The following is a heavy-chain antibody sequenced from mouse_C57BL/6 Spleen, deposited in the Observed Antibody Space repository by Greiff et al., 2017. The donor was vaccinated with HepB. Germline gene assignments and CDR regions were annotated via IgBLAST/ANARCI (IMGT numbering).Heavy chain of an antibody. D-gene: IGHD1-1*01. CDR3: ARSLLSTTEYYAMDY. Sequence: EVQLQQSGPELVKPGASVKIPCKASGYTFTDYNMDWVKQSHGKSLEWIGDINPNNGGTIYNQKFKGKATLTVDKSSSTAYMELRSLTSEDTAVYYCARSLLSTTEYYAMDYWGQGTSATVSS. V-gene: IGHV1-18*01. CDR1: GYTFTDYN. J-gene: IGHJ4*01. CDR2: INPNNGGT.